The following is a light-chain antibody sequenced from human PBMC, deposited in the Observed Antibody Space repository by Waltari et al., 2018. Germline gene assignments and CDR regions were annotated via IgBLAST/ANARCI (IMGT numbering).Light chain of an antibody. CDR2: RAS. J-gene: IGKJ1*01. CDR3: QHHDNSPPWT. V-gene: IGKV1-33*01. CDR1: QGISDW. Sequence: DIQMTQSPSSLSASVGDRVTITCRASQGISDWLAWYQQKPGKAPKLLIYRASTLETGVPSGFSGSGSGTDFTLTISSLQPEDIATYYCQHHDNSPPWTFGQGTKVEFK.